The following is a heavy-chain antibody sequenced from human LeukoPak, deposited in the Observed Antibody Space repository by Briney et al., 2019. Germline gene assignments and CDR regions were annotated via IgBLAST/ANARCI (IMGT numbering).Heavy chain of an antibody. D-gene: IGHD4-17*01. CDR1: GFTVSSNY. V-gene: IGHV3-53*01. CDR2: IYSGGTT. CDR3: ARVLWNGDYPRFDY. J-gene: IGHJ4*02. Sequence: GGSLRLSCAASGFTVSSNYMNWVRQAPGKGLEWVSIIYSGGTTYYADSVKGRLTISRDNSKNTLYLQMSSLRAEDTAVYYCARVLWNGDYPRFDYWGQGTLVTVSS.